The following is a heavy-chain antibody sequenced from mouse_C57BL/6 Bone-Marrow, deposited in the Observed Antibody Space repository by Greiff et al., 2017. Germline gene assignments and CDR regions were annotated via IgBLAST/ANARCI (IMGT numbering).Heavy chain of an antibody. Sequence: EVHLVESGGDLVKPGGPLKLSGAASGFTFGSYGWPGVRQTPDKRLEWVATISSGGSNTYYPESVKGRFTISRDNAKNTLYLQMSSLKSEDTAMYYCARWLYAMDYWGQGTSVTVSS. CDR2: ISSGGSNT. V-gene: IGHV5-6*01. CDR3: ARWLYAMDY. CDR1: GFTFGSYG. J-gene: IGHJ4*01.